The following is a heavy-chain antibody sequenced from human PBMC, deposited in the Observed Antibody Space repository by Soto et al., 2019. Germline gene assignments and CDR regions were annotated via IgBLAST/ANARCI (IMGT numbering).Heavy chain of an antibody. CDR3: AKGGRQWLGTCDCNY. CDR2: VSHDGRNT. CDR1: GFTFSDYA. Sequence: VQLVESGGGVVQPGRSLRLSCAASGFTFSDYAMHWVRQAPGKGLEWVAVVSHDGRNTHYADSVKGRFTISRDSSKNTVSLEMASRRAEDTAVYYWAKGGRQWLGTCDCNYWGQGALVTVSS. J-gene: IGHJ4*02. V-gene: IGHV3-30*18. D-gene: IGHD6-19*01.